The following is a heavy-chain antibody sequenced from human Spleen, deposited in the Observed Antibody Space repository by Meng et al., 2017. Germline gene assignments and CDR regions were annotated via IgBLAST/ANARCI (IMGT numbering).Heavy chain of an antibody. D-gene: IGHD6-13*01. Sequence: GGSLRLSCAASGFTFNTYEMNWVRQAPGKGLEWVSSISSSSSYIYYADSVKGRFTISRDNAKNSLYLQMNSLRAEDTAVYYCARTGSSSWYSDYYYYGMDVWGQGTTVTVSS. CDR2: ISSSSSYI. CDR3: ARTGSSSWYSDYYYYGMDV. J-gene: IGHJ6*02. V-gene: IGHV3-21*01. CDR1: GFTFNTYE.